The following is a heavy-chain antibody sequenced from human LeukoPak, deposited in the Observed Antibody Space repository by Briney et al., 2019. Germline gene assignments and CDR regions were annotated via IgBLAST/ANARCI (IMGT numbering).Heavy chain of an antibody. V-gene: IGHV3-20*04. J-gene: IGHJ4*02. Sequence: PGGSLTLSCTASGFAFSVYAMGWLRQAPGKGLEWVSGINWNGGSTGYADSVKGRFTISRDNAKNSLYLQMNSLRAEDTALYYCARDHSGADTHFDYWGQGTPVTVSS. CDR3: ARDHSGADTHFDY. CDR1: GFAFSVYA. CDR2: INWNGGST. D-gene: IGHD4-17*01.